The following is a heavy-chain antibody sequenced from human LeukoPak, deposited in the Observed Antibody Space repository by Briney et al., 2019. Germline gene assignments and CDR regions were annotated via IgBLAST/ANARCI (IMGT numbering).Heavy chain of an antibody. CDR1: GGSISSGGYY. Sequence: PSQTLSLTCTVSGGSISSGGYYWSWIRQHPGKGLEWIGYIYYSGSNYYNPSLKSRITISVDTSKNQFSLKLSSVTAADTAVYYCARVAGSGPIPHYLDYWGQGTLVTVSS. V-gene: IGHV4-31*03. J-gene: IGHJ4*02. D-gene: IGHD3-10*01. CDR2: IYYSGSN. CDR3: ARVAGSGPIPHYLDY.